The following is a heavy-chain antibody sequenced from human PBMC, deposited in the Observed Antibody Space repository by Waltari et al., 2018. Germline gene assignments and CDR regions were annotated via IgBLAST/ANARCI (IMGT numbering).Heavy chain of an antibody. D-gene: IGHD2-15*01. J-gene: IGHJ3*02. CDR2: ILPIFCTA. CDR1: GGTFSSYA. Sequence: QVQLAQSGAEVKKPGSSVKVSCKASGGTFSSYAISWVRQAPGQGLEWMGGILPIFCTANYAQKFQGRVTVTADESTSTAYMELSSLRSEDTAVYYCARGGYCSGGSCAYAFDIWGQGTMVTVSS. V-gene: IGHV1-69*01. CDR3: ARGGYCSGGSCAYAFDI.